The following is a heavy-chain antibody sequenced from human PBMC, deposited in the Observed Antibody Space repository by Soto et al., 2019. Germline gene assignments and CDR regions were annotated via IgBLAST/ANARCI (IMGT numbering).Heavy chain of an antibody. J-gene: IGHJ5*02. V-gene: IGHV4-39*01. Sequence: QLHLQESGPGLVKPSETLSLTCTVSGGSISSSSYFWGWIRQPPGKGLEWIGSIYYSGSTYCNPSLKSRVTVSVDTSKNQFSLKLSSVTAADTAVYYCARHPSDFWFDPWGQGTLVTVSS. CDR1: GGSISSSSYF. CDR3: ARHPSDFWFDP. CDR2: IYYSGST. D-gene: IGHD2-21*02.